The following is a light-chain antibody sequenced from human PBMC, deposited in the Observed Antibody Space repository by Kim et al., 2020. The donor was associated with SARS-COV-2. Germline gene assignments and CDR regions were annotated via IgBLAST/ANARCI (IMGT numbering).Light chain of an antibody. Sequence: ASVDDRVSITCRASQNNGSYLNWYQQKPGKAPKLLIYGASSLETGVPSRFSGSGSGTDFTLTISSLQAEDFATYYCQQSYSTLSTFGGGTKVDIK. CDR2: GAS. V-gene: IGKV1-39*01. CDR1: QNNGSY. CDR3: QQSYSTLST. J-gene: IGKJ4*02.